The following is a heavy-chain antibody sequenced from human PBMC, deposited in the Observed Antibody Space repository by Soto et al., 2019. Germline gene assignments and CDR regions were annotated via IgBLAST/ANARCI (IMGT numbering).Heavy chain of an antibody. Sequence: QVQLVQSGAEVKKPGSSVKVSCKASGGTFSSYVMTWVRQAPGQGLEWMGRIIPMFGITDYAPKFQGRVTITADKSTTTADMELSSLRSEDTAIYYWARDRALNNAAVGMAYWGQGTLVTVSS. CDR2: IIPMFGIT. CDR3: ARDRALNNAAVGMAY. CDR1: GGTFSSYV. D-gene: IGHD6-13*01. J-gene: IGHJ4*02. V-gene: IGHV1-69*04.